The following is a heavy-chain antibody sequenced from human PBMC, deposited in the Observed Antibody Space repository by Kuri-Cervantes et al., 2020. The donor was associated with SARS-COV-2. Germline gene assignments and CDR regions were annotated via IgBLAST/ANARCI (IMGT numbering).Heavy chain of an antibody. CDR3: ARGNYVMYSRWPTAPSDY. D-gene: IGHD3-16*01. V-gene: IGHV3-21*01. Sequence: GESLKISCAASGFTFSSYSMNRVRQAPGKGLEWVSSISSSSYISYADSMKGRFTISRDNAKNSLYLQMNSLRAEDTAVYYCARGNYVMYSRWPTAPSDYWGQGTLVTVSS. CDR2: ISSSSYI. J-gene: IGHJ4*02. CDR1: GFTFSSYS.